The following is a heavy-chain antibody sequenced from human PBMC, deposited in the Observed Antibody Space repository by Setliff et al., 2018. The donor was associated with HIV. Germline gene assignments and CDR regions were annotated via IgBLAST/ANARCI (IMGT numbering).Heavy chain of an antibody. CDR1: GCSIRTGAYY. Sequence: KPSETLSLTCTVSGCSIRTGAYYWGWIRQPPGKGLEWIGSIYYDGRTFYKPSLKSRLTISVDTSKNQFSLSLTSVTAADTAVYYCARLSTTSRDFDSWGQGTLVTVSS. D-gene: IGHD2-2*01. V-gene: IGHV4-39*01. CDR3: ARLSTTSRDFDS. J-gene: IGHJ4*02. CDR2: IYYDGRT.